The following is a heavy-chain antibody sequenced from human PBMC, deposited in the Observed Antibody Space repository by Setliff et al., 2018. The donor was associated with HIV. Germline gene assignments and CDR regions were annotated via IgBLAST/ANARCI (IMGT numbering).Heavy chain of an antibody. J-gene: IGHJ4*02. Sequence: SVKVSCKASGGTFSSYAISWVRQAPGQGLEWMGGIIPIFGTANYAQKFEGRVTITADKSTSTAYMEVNSLRFEDTAVYYCARQLKGVLLYYFDYWGQGTLVTVSS. D-gene: IGHD3-10*01. CDR3: ARQLKGVLLYYFDY. CDR2: IIPIFGTA. CDR1: GGTFSSYA. V-gene: IGHV1-69*06.